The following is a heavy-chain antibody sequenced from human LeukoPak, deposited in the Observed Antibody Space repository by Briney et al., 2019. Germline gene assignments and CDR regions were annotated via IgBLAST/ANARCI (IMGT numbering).Heavy chain of an antibody. D-gene: IGHD3-22*01. CDR2: INPSGGST. V-gene: IGHV1-46*01. CDR3: ARGLPGRVHDNSKRGLFDP. CDR1: GYTFSSYY. Sequence: GASVKVSCKASGYTFSSYYMHWVRQAPGQGLEWLGIINPSGGSTSYAQKFQGRFTMIRDTSTTTVYMDLSSLRSEDTAMYYCARGLPGRVHDNSKRGLFDPWGQGTLVTVSS. J-gene: IGHJ5*02.